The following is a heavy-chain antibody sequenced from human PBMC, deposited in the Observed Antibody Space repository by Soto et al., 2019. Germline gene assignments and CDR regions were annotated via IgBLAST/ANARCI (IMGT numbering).Heavy chain of an antibody. V-gene: IGHV3-23*01. CDR2: ISGGGGVST. Sequence: EVQLLEAGGGLVQPGGSLTLSCAASGFTFSSYAMTWVRQAPGKGLEWVSGISGGGGVSTYYADSVKGRFTISRDNSMNTLDLQMKRLRAEDTAVYYCAKYAISMVRGVNIGFDPWVQGTLVTVSA. CDR3: AKYAISMVRGVNIGFDP. D-gene: IGHD3-10*01. CDR1: GFTFSSYA. J-gene: IGHJ5*02.